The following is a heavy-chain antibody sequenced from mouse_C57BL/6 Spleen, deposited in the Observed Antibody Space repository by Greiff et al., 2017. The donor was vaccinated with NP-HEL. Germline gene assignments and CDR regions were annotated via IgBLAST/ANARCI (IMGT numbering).Heavy chain of an antibody. D-gene: IGHD2-4*01. Sequence: VQLQQSGPELVKPGASVKISCKASGYSFTSYYIHWVKQRPGQGLEWIGWIYPGSGTTKYNEKFKGTATLTADTSSSTAYMQLSSLTSEDSAVYYCARSFDYDSPYAMDYWGQGTSVTVSS. J-gene: IGHJ4*01. V-gene: IGHV1-66*01. CDR1: GYSFTSYY. CDR3: ARSFDYDSPYAMDY. CDR2: IYPGSGTT.